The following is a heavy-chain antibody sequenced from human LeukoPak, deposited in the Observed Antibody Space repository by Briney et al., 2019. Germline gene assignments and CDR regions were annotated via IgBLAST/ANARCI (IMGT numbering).Heavy chain of an antibody. J-gene: IGHJ4*02. Sequence: TGGSLRLSCAASGFTFSSYSMNWVRQAPGKGLEWVSYISSSSSTIYYADSVKGRFTISRDNAKNSLYLQMNSLRAEDTAVYYCAKDEPTVVTALFDYWGQGTLVTVSS. CDR3: AKDEPTVVTALFDY. CDR2: ISSSSSTI. V-gene: IGHV3-48*01. D-gene: IGHD2-21*02. CDR1: GFTFSSYS.